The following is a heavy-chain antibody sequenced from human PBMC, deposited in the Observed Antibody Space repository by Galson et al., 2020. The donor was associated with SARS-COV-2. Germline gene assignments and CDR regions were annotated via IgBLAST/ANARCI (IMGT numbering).Heavy chain of an antibody. J-gene: IGHJ6*03. Sequence: GESLKISCSTSGFTFVDYAVSWVRQAPGKGLQWVGFIRSEAYGGTTEYAASVEGRFTISRDDSKGIAHLHMNSLKTEDTAVYYCTRDQSSGWPYYSYYYMDVWGKGTTVTISS. D-gene: IGHD6-19*01. V-gene: IGHV3-49*04. CDR2: IRSEAYGGTT. CDR1: GFTFVDYA. CDR3: TRDQSSGWPYYSYYYMDV.